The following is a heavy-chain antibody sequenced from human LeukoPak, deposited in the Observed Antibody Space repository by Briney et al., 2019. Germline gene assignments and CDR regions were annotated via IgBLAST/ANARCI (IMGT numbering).Heavy chain of an antibody. CDR2: ISSSSSTI. J-gene: IGHJ4*02. Sequence: PGGSLRLSCAASGFTFSSYSMNLVRQAPGKGLEWVSYISSSSSTIYYADSVKGRFTISRDNAKNTLYLQMNSLRAEDTAVYYCARDLYSGSSGPNDWGQGTLVTVSS. CDR3: ARDLYSGSSGPND. CDR1: GFTFSSYS. V-gene: IGHV3-48*01. D-gene: IGHD1-26*01.